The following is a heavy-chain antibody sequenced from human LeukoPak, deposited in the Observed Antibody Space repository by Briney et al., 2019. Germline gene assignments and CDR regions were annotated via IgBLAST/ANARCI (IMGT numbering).Heavy chain of an antibody. V-gene: IGHV1-2*02. CDR3: ARGAVTKSHNWFDP. J-gene: IGHJ5*02. CDR2: INPNSGGT. CDR1: GYTFTGYY. D-gene: IGHD4-11*01. Sequence: ASVKVSCKASGYTFTGYYMHWVRQAPGQGLEWMGWINPNSGGTNYAQKFQGRVTMTRDTSISTAYMELCRLRSDDTAVYYCARGAVTKSHNWFDPWGQGTLVTVSS.